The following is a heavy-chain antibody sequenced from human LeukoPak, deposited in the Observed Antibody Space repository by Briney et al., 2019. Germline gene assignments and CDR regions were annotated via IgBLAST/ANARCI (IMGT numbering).Heavy chain of an antibody. J-gene: IGHJ6*03. Sequence: KTSETLSLTCTVSGYSISINYYWGWIRQPPGKGLEWIGSIYHSGSTYYNPSLKSRVTISVDTSKNQFSLKLSSVTAADTAVYYCARGTSGSYYPHYYMDVWGKGTTVTVSS. CDR3: ARGTSGSYYPHYYMDV. V-gene: IGHV4-38-2*02. D-gene: IGHD1-26*01. CDR1: GYSISINYY. CDR2: IYHSGST.